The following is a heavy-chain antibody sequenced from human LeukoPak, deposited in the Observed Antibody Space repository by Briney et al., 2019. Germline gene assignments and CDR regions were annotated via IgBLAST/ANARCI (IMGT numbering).Heavy chain of an antibody. Sequence: ASVRVSCKASGYTFTGYYMHWVRQAPGQGLEWMGWINPNSGGTNYAQKFQGRVTMTRDTSISTAYMELSSLRSEDTAVYYCASLQNCSSTSCYRVDYWGQGTLVTVSS. CDR3: ASLQNCSSTSCYRVDY. V-gene: IGHV1-2*02. J-gene: IGHJ4*02. D-gene: IGHD2-2*01. CDR2: INPNSGGT. CDR1: GYTFTGYY.